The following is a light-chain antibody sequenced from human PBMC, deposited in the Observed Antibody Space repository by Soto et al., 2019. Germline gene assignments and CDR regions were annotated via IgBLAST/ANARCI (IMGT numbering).Light chain of an antibody. CDR2: DAS. CDR1: QSVSSY. Sequence: EIVLTQSPATLSLSPGERATLSCRASQSVSSYLAWYQQKPGQAPRLLIYDASNRAPGIPARFSGSGSGTDSPHPIIRLEPEDFEVYYCTQRSNGSWTFGQGTKVEIK. J-gene: IGKJ1*01. CDR3: TQRSNGSWT. V-gene: IGKV3-11*01.